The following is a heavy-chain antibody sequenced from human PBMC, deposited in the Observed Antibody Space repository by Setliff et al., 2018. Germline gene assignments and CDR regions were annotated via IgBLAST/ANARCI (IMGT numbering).Heavy chain of an antibody. CDR2: IYSDGSST. CDR1: GFVFGTYG. V-gene: IGHV3-23*03. Sequence: GESLKISCAASGFVFGTYGMHWVRQAPGKGLEWVSVIYSDGSSTYYGDSVKGRFTISRDNSQNTLYLQMNSLRAEDTAVYYCAKDRPQGVNGRSLDYWGRGALVTVSS. D-gene: IGHD3-10*01. CDR3: AKDRPQGVNGRSLDY. J-gene: IGHJ4*02.